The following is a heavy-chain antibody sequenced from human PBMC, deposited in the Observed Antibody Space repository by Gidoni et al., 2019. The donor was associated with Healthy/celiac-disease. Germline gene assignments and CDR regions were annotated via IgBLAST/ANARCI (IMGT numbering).Heavy chain of an antibody. CDR3: ARNCGGDCYPGYYYYGMDV. D-gene: IGHD2-21*02. Sequence: QVQLQESGPGLVKPSETLSLTCTVPGGSISSYYWSWIRQPPGKGLEWIGYIYSSGSTNYNPSLKSRVTISVDTSKNQFSLKLSSVTAADTAVYYCARNCGGDCYPGYYYYGMDVWGQGTTVTVSS. V-gene: IGHV4-59*08. CDR1: GGSISSYY. CDR2: IYSSGST. J-gene: IGHJ6*02.